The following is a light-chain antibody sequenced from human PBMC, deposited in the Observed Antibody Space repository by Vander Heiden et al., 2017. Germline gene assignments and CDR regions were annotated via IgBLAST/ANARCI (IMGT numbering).Light chain of an antibody. Sequence: SALTHPAPVPGLPGQSITISCTGTSSDVGNYNLVSWYRQHPGKAPELIIYEGSKRPSGVSNRFSGSKSGTTASLTISGLQTEDEADYYCYSYAGSITSFGVGTKLTVL. J-gene: IGLJ2*01. CDR1: SSDVGNYNL. V-gene: IGLV2-23*01. CDR3: YSYAGSITS. CDR2: EGS.